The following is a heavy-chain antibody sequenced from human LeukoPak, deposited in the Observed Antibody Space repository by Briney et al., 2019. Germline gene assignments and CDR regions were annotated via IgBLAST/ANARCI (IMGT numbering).Heavy chain of an antibody. CDR2: ISSSGSTI. Sequence: PGGSLRLSCAASGFTFSSYEMNWVRQAPGKGLEWVSYISSSGSTIYYAYSVKGRFTISRDNAKNSLYLQMNSLRAEDTAVYYCARDRGPITMIVVPYDAFDIWGQGTMVTVSS. V-gene: IGHV3-48*03. CDR1: GFTFSSYE. CDR3: ARDRGPITMIVVPYDAFDI. J-gene: IGHJ3*02. D-gene: IGHD3-22*01.